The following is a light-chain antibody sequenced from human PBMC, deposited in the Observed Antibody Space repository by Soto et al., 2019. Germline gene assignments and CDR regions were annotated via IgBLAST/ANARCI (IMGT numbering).Light chain of an antibody. V-gene: IGLV1-44*01. Sequence: QSVLTQPPSASGTPGQRVTISCSGSSSNIGSNTVNWYQQLPGTAPKLLIYSNNQRPSGVPDRFSGPKSGTSASLAISGLQSEDEADYYCAAWDDSLYGVVLGRGTKLTVL. CDR2: SNN. CDR1: SSNIGSNT. J-gene: IGLJ2*01. CDR3: AAWDDSLYGVV.